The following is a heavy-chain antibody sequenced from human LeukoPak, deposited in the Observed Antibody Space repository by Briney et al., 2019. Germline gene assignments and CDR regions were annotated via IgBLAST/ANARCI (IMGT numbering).Heavy chain of an antibody. D-gene: IGHD1-1*01. CDR1: GFTFSNYW. Sequence: GGSLRLSCAASGFTFSNYWMNWVRQAPGKGLEWVATINEVGSDKQYMDSVKGRLSISGDNPKNSLYLQMNSPRAEDTAVYFCARHGNWAFDFWGQGTMVTVSS. CDR2: INEVGSDK. J-gene: IGHJ3*01. V-gene: IGHV3-7*04. CDR3: ARHGNWAFDF.